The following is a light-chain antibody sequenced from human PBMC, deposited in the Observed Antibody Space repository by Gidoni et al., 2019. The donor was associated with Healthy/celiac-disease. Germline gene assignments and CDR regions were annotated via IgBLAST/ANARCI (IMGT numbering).Light chain of an antibody. Sequence: QTVVTQEPSLTVSPGGTVTLTCASSTGAATSGYYPDWFQQKPGQAPRALIYSTSNRQSWTPARFSGSLLGGKAALTLSGVQPEDEAEYYCLLSYGGGQVFGGGTKLTVL. CDR1: TGAATSGYY. J-gene: IGLJ2*01. CDR2: STS. CDR3: LLSYGGGQV. V-gene: IGLV7-43*01.